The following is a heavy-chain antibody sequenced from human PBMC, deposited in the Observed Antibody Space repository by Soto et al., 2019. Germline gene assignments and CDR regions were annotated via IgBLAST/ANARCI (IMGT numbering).Heavy chain of an antibody. CDR2: ISNDGNRQ. V-gene: IGHV3-30*19. D-gene: IGHD5-18*01. J-gene: IGHJ3*02. Sequence: GGSLRLSCAASGFMFSNHGMHWVRQAPGKGLEWVAAISNDGNRQLYADSVKDRFTISRDNSRNTLDLQMNNLRTEDTGVYFCARDIYSYGSVGTPDIWGQGTMVTVSS. CDR1: GFMFSNHG. CDR3: ARDIYSYGSVGTPDI.